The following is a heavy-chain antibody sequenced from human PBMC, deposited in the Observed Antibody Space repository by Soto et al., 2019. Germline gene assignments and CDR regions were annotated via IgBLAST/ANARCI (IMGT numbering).Heavy chain of an antibody. CDR3: ARDLYFSMTPSRPNWFDP. CDR2: ISRSSSYI. J-gene: IGHJ5*02. CDR1: GFTFSSYS. D-gene: IGHD2-2*02. Sequence: PGGSLRLSCAASGFTFSSYSMNWVRQAPGKGLEWVSSISRSSSYIYYADSVKGRFTISRDNAKNSLYLQMNSLRAEDTAVYYCARDLYFSMTPSRPNWFDPWGQGTLVTVSS. V-gene: IGHV3-21*01.